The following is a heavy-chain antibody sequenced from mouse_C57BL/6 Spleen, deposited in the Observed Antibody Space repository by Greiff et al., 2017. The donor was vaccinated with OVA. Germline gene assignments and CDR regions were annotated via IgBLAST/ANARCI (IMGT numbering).Heavy chain of an antibody. CDR3: TTRFAY. V-gene: IGHV14-4*01. CDR2: IDPENGDT. CDR1: GFNIKDDY. J-gene: IGHJ3*01. Sequence: VQLKESGAELVRPGASVKLSCTASGFNIKDDYMHWVKQRPEQGLEWIGWIDPENGDTEYASKFQGKATITADTSSHTAYLQLSSLTSEDTAVYYCTTRFAYGGQGTLVTVSA.